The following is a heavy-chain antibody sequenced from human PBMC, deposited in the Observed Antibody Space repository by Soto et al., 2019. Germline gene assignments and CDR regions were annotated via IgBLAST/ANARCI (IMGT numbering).Heavy chain of an antibody. J-gene: IGHJ4*02. V-gene: IGHV3-30-3*01. CDR2: ISYDGSNK. CDR1: GFTFSSCA. Sequence: GGSLRLSCAASGFTFSSCAMHWVRQAPGKGLEWVAVISYDGSNKYYADSVKGRFTISRDNSKNTLYLQMNSLRAEDTAVYYCAREGYSSSPYFDSWGQGTLVTVSS. D-gene: IGHD6-6*01. CDR3: AREGYSSSPYFDS.